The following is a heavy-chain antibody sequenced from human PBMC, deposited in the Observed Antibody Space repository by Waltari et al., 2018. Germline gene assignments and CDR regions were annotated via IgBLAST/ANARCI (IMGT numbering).Heavy chain of an antibody. J-gene: IGHJ4*02. CDR1: GGSISSYY. V-gene: IGHV4-59*01. CDR3: ARVTRGIVGATQFDY. D-gene: IGHD1-26*01. CDR2: SYYSGRT. Sequence: QVQLQESGPGLVKPSETLSLTCTVSGGSISSYYWRWIRQPPGKGLEWIGNSYYSGRTNYNPPLKSRVTISVDTSKNQFSLKLSSVTAADTAVYYCARVTRGIVGATQFDYWGQGTLVTVSS.